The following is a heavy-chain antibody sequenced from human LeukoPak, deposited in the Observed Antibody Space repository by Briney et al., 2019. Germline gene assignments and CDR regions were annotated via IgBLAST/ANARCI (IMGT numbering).Heavy chain of an antibody. Sequence: GRSLRLSCAASGFTFSTYAMHWVRQAPGKGLEWVAVISNDGSKTYYGDSVKGRFTISRDNSQDTLYLQVNSLRTEDTAFYFLSRAWGIFWLIYSFLLYLWGQGTLVTVSS. V-gene: IGHV3-30-3*01. D-gene: IGHD3-16*01. J-gene: IGHJ5*02. CDR1: GFTFSTYA. CDR2: ISNDGSKT. CDR3: SRAWGIFWLIYSFLLYL.